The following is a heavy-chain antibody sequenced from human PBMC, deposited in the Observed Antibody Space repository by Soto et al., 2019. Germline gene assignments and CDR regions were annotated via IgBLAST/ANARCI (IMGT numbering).Heavy chain of an antibody. CDR1: GGSVSSNSAG. CDR3: ARGEQYSVRILDY. D-gene: IGHD1-26*01. Sequence: SQTLSLTCAITGGSVSSNSAGWSWVRQSPSRGLEWLGRTYYRSKWYYEYAVSVRGRITINPDTSKNQYSLQLNSVTPEDTAVYFCARGEQYSVRILDYSGHGPLVTVCS. J-gene: IGHJ4*01. CDR2: TYYRSKWYY. V-gene: IGHV6-1*01.